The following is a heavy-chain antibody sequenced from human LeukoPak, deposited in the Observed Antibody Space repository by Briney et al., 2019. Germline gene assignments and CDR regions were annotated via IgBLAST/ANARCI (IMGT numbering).Heavy chain of an antibody. CDR1: GYTFTSYY. V-gene: IGHV1-46*01. D-gene: IGHD3-22*01. Sequence: GASVKVSCKASGYTFTSYYMHWVRQAPGQGLEWMGIIDPSGGSTSYAQKFQGGVTMTRDTSTSTVYMELSSLRSEDTAVYYCARVTYYYDSSGYPGPYFDYWGQGTLVTVSS. J-gene: IGHJ4*02. CDR3: ARVTYYYDSSGYPGPYFDY. CDR2: IDPSGGST.